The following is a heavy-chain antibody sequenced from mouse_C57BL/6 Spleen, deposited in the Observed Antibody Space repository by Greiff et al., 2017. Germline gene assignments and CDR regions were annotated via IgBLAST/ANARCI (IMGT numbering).Heavy chain of an antibody. CDR3: TRDRGYGSSYAFDY. J-gene: IGHJ2*01. CDR2: ISSGGDYI. V-gene: IGHV5-9-1*02. CDR1: GFTFSSYA. D-gene: IGHD1-1*01. Sequence: EVQLVESGEGLVKPGGSLKLSCAASGFTFSSYAMSWVRQTPEKRLEWVAYISSGGDYIYYADTVKGRFTISRDNARNTLYLQMSSLKSEDTAMYYCTRDRGYGSSYAFDYWGQGTTLTVSS.